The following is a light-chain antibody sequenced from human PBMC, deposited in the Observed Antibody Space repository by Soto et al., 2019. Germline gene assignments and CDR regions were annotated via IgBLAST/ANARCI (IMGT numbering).Light chain of an antibody. CDR1: SSNIGGNS. Sequence: QSLLRQPPSVSAAPGHRFTISCSGSSSNIGGNSVSWYQQLPGTAPKLLIYDDDKRPSGIPDRFSGSKSGTSATLGITGFQTGDEADYYCGSWASSLSAYVFGTGTKVTVL. CDR3: GSWASSLSAYV. J-gene: IGLJ1*01. CDR2: DDD. V-gene: IGLV1-51*01.